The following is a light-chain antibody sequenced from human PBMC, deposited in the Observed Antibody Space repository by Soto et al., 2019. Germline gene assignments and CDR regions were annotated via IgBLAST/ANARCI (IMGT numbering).Light chain of an antibody. CDR2: DAS. CDR1: QSISSW. Sequence: DIQMTQSPSTLSASVGDRVTITCRASQSISSWLAWYQQKPGKAPKLLIYDASSLESGVPSRFSGSGSGTVFYLTSSSVLPEDFTAYLCLRYCSYSHTVGGGSKVEIK. V-gene: IGKV1-5*01. J-gene: IGKJ4*02. CDR3: LRYCSYSHT.